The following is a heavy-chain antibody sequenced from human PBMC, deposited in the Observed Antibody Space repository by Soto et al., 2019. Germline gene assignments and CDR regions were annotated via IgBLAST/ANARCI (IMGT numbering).Heavy chain of an antibody. V-gene: IGHV3-23*01. D-gene: IGHD5-18*01. CDR3: AKDRSVDTRDWFDP. CDR2: ISGSGDST. J-gene: IGHJ5*02. Sequence: GGSLRLSCAASGFTFGTYAMSWVRQAPGKGLEWVSSISGSGDSTYYADSVKGRFTISRDNSKNTLYLQMNSLRAEDTALYYCAKDRSVDTRDWFDPWGQGTLVTVSS. CDR1: GFTFGTYA.